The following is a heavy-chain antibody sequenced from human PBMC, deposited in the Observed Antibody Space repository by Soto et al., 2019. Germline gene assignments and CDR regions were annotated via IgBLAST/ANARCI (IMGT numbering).Heavy chain of an antibody. D-gene: IGHD5-18*01. Sequence: QVQLQESGPGLVKPSETLSLTCTVSGGSISSYYWSWIRQPPGKGLEWIGYIYYSGSTNYNPSLKSRVTISVDTSKNQFALKPSSVTAADTAVYYCARNTAMDLYYFDYWGQGTLVTVSS. V-gene: IGHV4-59*08. CDR2: IYYSGST. CDR1: GGSISSYY. CDR3: ARNTAMDLYYFDY. J-gene: IGHJ4*02.